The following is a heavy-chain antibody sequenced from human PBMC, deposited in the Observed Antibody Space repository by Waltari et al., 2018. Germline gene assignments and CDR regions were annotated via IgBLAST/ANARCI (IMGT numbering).Heavy chain of an antibody. CDR2: INSDGSST. J-gene: IGHJ4*02. CDR3: AKDSYYDSSGYYYDYFDY. V-gene: IGHV3-74*01. CDR1: GFTFSSYW. D-gene: IGHD3-22*01. Sequence: EVQLVESGGGLVQPGGSLRLSCAASGFTFSSYWMHWVRQAPGKGLVWVSRINSDGSSTSYADSVKGRFTISRDNSKNTLYLQMNSLRAEDTAVYYCAKDSYYDSSGYYYDYFDYWGQGTLVTVSS.